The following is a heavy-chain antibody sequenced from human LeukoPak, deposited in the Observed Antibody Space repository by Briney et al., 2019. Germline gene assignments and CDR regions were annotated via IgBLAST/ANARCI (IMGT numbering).Heavy chain of an antibody. CDR1: GFTFSSHG. J-gene: IGHJ4*02. V-gene: IGHV3-33*01. D-gene: IGHD3-16*01. CDR2: IWYDGSDK. Sequence: GGSLRLSCAASGFTFSSHGMHWVRQAPGKGLEWVAVIWYDGSDKYYADSVKGRFTISRDNSKNTLYLQMTSLRADDTAVYYCARDRVLHYFDYWGQGALVTVSP. CDR3: ARDRVLHYFDY.